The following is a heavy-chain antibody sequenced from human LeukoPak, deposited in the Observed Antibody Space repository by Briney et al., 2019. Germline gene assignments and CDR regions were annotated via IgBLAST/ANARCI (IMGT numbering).Heavy chain of an antibody. J-gene: IGHJ2*01. CDR3: ASGGYYDSSGYGSYWYFDL. CDR2: IYYSGST. CDR1: GGSISSYY. D-gene: IGHD3-22*01. Sequence: SETLSLTCTVSGGSISSYYWSWIRQPPGKGLEWIGYIYYSGSTNYNPSLKSQVTISVDTSKNQFSLKLSSVTAADTAVYYCASGGYYDSSGYGSYWYFDLWGRGTLVTVSS. V-gene: IGHV4-59*01.